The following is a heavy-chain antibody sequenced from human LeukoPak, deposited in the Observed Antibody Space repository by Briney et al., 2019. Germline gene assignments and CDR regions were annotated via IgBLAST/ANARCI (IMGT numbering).Heavy chain of an antibody. CDR2: INHGGST. D-gene: IGHD2-15*01. Sequence: SETLSLTCAVYGGSFSGYYWSWIRQPPGKGLEWIGEINHGGSTNYNPSLKSRVTMSVHTSKNQVSLKVTSVTAADTAVYYCARGPHCSGGSCYSPAFDYWGQGTLVTVSS. V-gene: IGHV4-34*01. CDR3: ARGPHCSGGSCYSPAFDY. J-gene: IGHJ4*02. CDR1: GGSFSGYY.